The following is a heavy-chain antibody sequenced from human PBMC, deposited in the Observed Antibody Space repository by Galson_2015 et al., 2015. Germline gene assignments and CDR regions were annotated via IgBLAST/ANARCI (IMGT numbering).Heavy chain of an antibody. CDR2: ISTSGSEI. D-gene: IGHD4-17*01. J-gene: IGHJ4*02. CDR3: ARQVAIYGLFDY. CDR1: GFTFSDYY. Sequence: LRLSCAASGFTFSDYYMSWIRQAPGKGLEWVSSISTSGSEINYADSVKGRFTIYRDNAKNSLFLQMNSLRADDTAVYFCARQVAIYGLFDYWGRGTLVTVSS. V-gene: IGHV3-11*01.